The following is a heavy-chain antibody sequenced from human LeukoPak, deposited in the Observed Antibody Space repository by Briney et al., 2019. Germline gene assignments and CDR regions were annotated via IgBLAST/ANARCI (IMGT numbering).Heavy chain of an antibody. V-gene: IGHV4-4*07. D-gene: IGHD6-13*01. J-gene: IGHJ4*02. CDR2: IYISGST. Sequence: SETLSLTCTVSGDSISSYYWSWIRQPAGKGLEWIGRIYISGSTYYNPSLKSRVTISVDTSKIQFSLRLSSVTAADTAVYYCARVTGYMTEDYFDYWGQGTLITVSS. CDR1: GDSISSYY. CDR3: ARVTGYMTEDYFDY.